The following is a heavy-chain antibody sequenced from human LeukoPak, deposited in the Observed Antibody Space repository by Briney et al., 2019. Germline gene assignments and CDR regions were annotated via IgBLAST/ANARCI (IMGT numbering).Heavy chain of an antibody. CDR2: INHSGST. D-gene: IGHD2-2*01. Sequence: PSETLSLTCAVYGGSFSGYYWSWIRQPPGKGLEWIGEINHSGSTNYNPSLKSRVTISVDTSKNQFSLKLSSVTAADTAVYYCAGDLPKNYYYYYGMDVWGQGTTVTVSS. V-gene: IGHV4-34*01. J-gene: IGHJ6*02. CDR3: AGDLPKNYYYYYGMDV. CDR1: GGSFSGYY.